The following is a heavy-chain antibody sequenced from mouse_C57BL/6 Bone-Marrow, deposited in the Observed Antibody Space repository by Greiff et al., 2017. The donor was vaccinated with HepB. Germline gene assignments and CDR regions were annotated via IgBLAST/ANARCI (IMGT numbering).Heavy chain of an antibody. J-gene: IGHJ1*03. CDR3: ARYNSYGSSYPRYFDV. Sequence: DVHLVESGGGLVQPGGSLSLSCAASGFTFTDYYMSWVRQPPGKALEWLGFIRNKANGYTTEYSASVKGRFTISRDNSQSILYLQMNALRAEDSATYYCARYNSYGSSYPRYFDVWGTGTTVTVSS. CDR1: GFTFTDYY. V-gene: IGHV7-3*01. D-gene: IGHD1-1*01. CDR2: IRNKANGYTT.